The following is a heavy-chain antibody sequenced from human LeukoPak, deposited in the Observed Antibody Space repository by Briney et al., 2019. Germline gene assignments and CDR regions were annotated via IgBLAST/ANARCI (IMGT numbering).Heavy chain of an antibody. J-gene: IGHJ3*02. CDR2: IYASGST. CDR1: GGSISSYS. V-gene: IGHV4-4*07. Sequence: SETLSLTCTVSGGSISSYSWSWIRQPAGKGLEWIGRIYASGSTSYNPSLRSRVTMSEDTSKNQLSLKLRSLTAADTAVYYCVLFRDNYYDSSGSHAFDIWGQGTMVTVSS. D-gene: IGHD3-22*01. CDR3: VLFRDNYYDSSGSHAFDI.